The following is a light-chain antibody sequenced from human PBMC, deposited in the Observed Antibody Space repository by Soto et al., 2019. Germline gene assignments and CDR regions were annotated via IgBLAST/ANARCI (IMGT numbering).Light chain of an antibody. CDR2: GAS. V-gene: IGKV3-20*01. CDR1: QTVSSNY. CDR3: QQTYSTPQT. Sequence: EIILTQSPDTLSLSPGEGATLSWRASQTVSSNYLAWCQQRPGQAPRLLIYGASTRAAGIPDRFSGSGSGTDFTLTISSLQPEDFATYYCQQTYSTPQTFGQGTKVDIK. J-gene: IGKJ1*01.